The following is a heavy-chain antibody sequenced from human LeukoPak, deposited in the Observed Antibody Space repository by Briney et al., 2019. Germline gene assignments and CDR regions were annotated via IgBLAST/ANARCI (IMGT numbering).Heavy chain of an antibody. J-gene: IGHJ3*02. CDR2: IQQDGSEK. Sequence: GGSLRLSCVVSGFTFSNYWMTWVRQAPGKGLEWVANIQQDGSEKYYVDSVKGRFTISRHNAKNSVYLQMNSLRADDTAVYYCARETYCSGGSCYKGNAFDIWGQGTMVTVSS. V-gene: IGHV3-7*01. CDR1: GFTFSNYW. D-gene: IGHD2-15*01. CDR3: ARETYCSGGSCYKGNAFDI.